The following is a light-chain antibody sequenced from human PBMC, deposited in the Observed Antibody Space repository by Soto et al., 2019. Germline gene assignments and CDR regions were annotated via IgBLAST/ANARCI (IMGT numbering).Light chain of an antibody. CDR3: QQYGSSPGT. CDR1: QSVSSSY. J-gene: IGKJ2*01. V-gene: IGKV3-20*01. CDR2: GAS. Sequence: EIVLTQSPGTLSLSPGERATLSCRASQSVSSSYLAWYQQKPGQAPRLLIYGASSRATGIPDRFSGSGSGTDFPLTSSRLEPKDLAVYYCQQYGSSPGTFGQGTKREIK.